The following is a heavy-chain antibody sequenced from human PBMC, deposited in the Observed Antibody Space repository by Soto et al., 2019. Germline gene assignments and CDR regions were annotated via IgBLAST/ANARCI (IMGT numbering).Heavy chain of an antibody. V-gene: IGHV3-30-3*01. Sequence: GGSLRLSCAASGFTFSDYAMHWVRQAPGKGLEWVAIISYDESNKYYADSVKGRFTISRDNSKNTLYLQMNSLRAEDTAVYYCAREKGNYYDSSGYYQLDYWGQGTLVTVSS. CDR1: GFTFSDYA. J-gene: IGHJ4*02. CDR2: ISYDESNK. CDR3: AREKGNYYDSSGYYQLDY. D-gene: IGHD3-22*01.